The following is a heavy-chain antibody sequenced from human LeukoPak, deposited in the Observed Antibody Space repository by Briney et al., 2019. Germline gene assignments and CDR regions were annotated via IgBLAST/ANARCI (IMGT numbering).Heavy chain of an antibody. Sequence: SQTLSLTCTVSGGSISSGGYYWSWIRQPPGKGLEWIGYIYHSGSTYYNPSLKSRVTISVDRSKNQFSLKLSSVTAADTAVYYCARAPLGDYVPNWYFDLWGRGTLVTVSS. J-gene: IGHJ2*01. CDR1: GGSISSGGYY. CDR2: IYHSGST. D-gene: IGHD4-17*01. CDR3: ARAPLGDYVPNWYFDL. V-gene: IGHV4-30-2*01.